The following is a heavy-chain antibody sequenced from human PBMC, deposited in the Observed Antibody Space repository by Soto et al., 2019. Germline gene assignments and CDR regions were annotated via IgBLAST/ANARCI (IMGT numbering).Heavy chain of an antibody. D-gene: IGHD3-9*01. CDR2: ISNSGDDT. J-gene: IGHJ5*01. V-gene: IGHV3-23*01. CDR3: AKATGVTDWYSDLGWFDS. Sequence: EVHLLESGGGLVQPGESLRLSCAASGFTFSNYAMNWVRQAPGKGLEWVSTISNSGDDTYFADSVKGRFSVSRDQSKKTLYLQMNSLRAEDTAMYFCAKATGVTDWYSDLGWFDSWGQGTLVTVSS. CDR1: GFTFSNYA.